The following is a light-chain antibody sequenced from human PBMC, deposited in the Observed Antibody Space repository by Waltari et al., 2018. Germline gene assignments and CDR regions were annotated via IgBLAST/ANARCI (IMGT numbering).Light chain of an antibody. CDR2: KNN. CDR3: AAWDDSLSGLV. Sequence: QSVLTQPPSASGTPGQKVTITCNGSSSNIGSNYVYCHQQLPGTAPKLLIFKNNQRPSGVPDRFSDSKSGTSASLAINGLRSEDEADYYCAAWDDSLSGLVLGGGTKVTVL. CDR1: SSNIGSNY. V-gene: IGLV1-47*01. J-gene: IGLJ3*02.